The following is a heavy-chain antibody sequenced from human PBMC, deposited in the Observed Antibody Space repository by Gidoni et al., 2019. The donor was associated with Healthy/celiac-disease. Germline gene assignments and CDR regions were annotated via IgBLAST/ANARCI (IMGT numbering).Heavy chain of an antibody. CDR3: ANLLLLLGAFDI. CDR1: GFTFSSYA. D-gene: IGHD2-21*02. J-gene: IGHJ3*02. Sequence: EVQLLESGGGLVQPGGSLRLSCAASGFTFSSYAMSWVRQAPGKGLEWVSAISGSGGSTYYADSVKGRFTISRDNSKNTLYLQMNSLRAEDTAVYYCANLLLLLGAFDIWGQGTMVTVSS. V-gene: IGHV3-23*01. CDR2: ISGSGGST.